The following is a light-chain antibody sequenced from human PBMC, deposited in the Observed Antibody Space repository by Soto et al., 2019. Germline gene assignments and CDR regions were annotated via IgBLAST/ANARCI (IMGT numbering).Light chain of an antibody. Sequence: DIVLTQSPGTLSLSPGERATLSCRASQSVSSTSLAWYQQKPGQAPRLLIYGTSTRATGIPDRFSGSGSGTDFTLTISRLEPVDFAVYYCQQYGSSLFTFGPGTKVDIK. J-gene: IGKJ3*01. CDR2: GTS. V-gene: IGKV3-20*01. CDR1: QSVSSTS. CDR3: QQYGSSLFT.